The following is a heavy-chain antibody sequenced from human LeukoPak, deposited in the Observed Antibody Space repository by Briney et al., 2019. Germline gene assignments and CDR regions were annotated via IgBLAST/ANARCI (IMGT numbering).Heavy chain of an antibody. CDR2: ISYDGSNK. V-gene: IGHV3-30*18. J-gene: IGHJ5*02. CDR3: AKDLFDQVTVTTDNWFDP. CDR1: GFTFSSYG. D-gene: IGHD4-11*01. Sequence: GGSLRLSCAASGFTFSSYGMHWVRQAPGKGLEWVAVISYDGSNKYYADSVKGRFTISRDNSKNTLYLQMNSLRAEDTAVYYCAKDLFDQVTVTTDNWFDPWGQGTLVTVSS.